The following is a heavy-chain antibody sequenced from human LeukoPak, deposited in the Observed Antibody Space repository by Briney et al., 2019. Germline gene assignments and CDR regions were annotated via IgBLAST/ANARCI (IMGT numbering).Heavy chain of an antibody. V-gene: IGHV5-51*01. D-gene: IGHD4-17*01. CDR2: IYPGDSDT. CDR3: VRRLGIDYGDKWIDY. Sequence: GESLKISCKGSGYTFTHYWIGWVRQMPGKGLEWMGIIYPGDSDTRYSPSFQGQVTISADKSISTAYLQWSSLKASDTAIYYCVRRLGIDYGDKWIDYWGQGTLVTVSS. CDR1: GYTFTHYW. J-gene: IGHJ4*02.